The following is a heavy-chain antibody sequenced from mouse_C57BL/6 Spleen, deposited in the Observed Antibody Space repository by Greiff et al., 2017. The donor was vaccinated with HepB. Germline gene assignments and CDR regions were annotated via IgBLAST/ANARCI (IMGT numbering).Heavy chain of an antibody. D-gene: IGHD2-4*01. V-gene: IGHV1-55*01. CDR3: ARSGDYDGNWFAY. J-gene: IGHJ3*01. CDR2: IYPGSGST. CDR1: GYTFTSYW. Sequence: QVQLQQPGAELVKPGASVKMSCKASGYTFTSYWITWVKQRPGQGLEWIGDIYPGSGSTNYNEKFKSKATLTVDTSSSTAYMQLSSLTSEDSAVYYCARSGDYDGNWFAYWGQGTLVTVSA.